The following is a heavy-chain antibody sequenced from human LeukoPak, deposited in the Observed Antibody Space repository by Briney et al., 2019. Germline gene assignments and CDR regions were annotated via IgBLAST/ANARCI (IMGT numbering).Heavy chain of an antibody. CDR1: GYTFTDYG. CDR3: ARSGHCSGTGCYAEGIDY. D-gene: IGHD2-2*01. V-gene: IGHV1-18*04. Sequence: ASVKVSCKASGYTFTDYGVSWVRQAPGQSPEWMGWISAYSGLTKYGEKFQDRLTMTTDTSTNTAYMELRSLTSDDTAIYYCARSGHCSGTGCYAEGIDYWGQGTLVTVSS. CDR2: ISAYSGLT. J-gene: IGHJ4*02.